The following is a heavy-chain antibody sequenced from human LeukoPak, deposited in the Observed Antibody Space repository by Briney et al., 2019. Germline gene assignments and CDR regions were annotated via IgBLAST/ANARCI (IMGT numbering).Heavy chain of an antibody. CDR3: GSAYYYDSSGFLDY. D-gene: IGHD3-22*01. J-gene: IGHJ4*02. CDR1: GGSISSYY. CDR2: IYTSGST. V-gene: IGHV4-4*07. Sequence: SETLSLTCTVSGGSISSYYWSWIRQPAGKGLEWIGRIYTSGSTNYNPSLKSRVTMSVDTSKNQFSLKLSSVTAADTAVYYCGSAYYYDSSGFLDYWGQGTLVTVSS.